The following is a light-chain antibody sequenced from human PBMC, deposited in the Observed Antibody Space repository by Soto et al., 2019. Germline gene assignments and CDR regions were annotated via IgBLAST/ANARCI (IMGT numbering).Light chain of an antibody. J-gene: IGKJ2*01. Sequence: IPMTQSPSSLSASVGDRVTITCRASQSISTYLNWYQQKPGKAPKLLIYAASSLQSGVPSRFSGSGSGTDFTLTISSLQPEDFATYYCQQSYSSHTFGQGTKLEI. V-gene: IGKV1-39*01. CDR2: AAS. CDR1: QSISTY. CDR3: QQSYSSHT.